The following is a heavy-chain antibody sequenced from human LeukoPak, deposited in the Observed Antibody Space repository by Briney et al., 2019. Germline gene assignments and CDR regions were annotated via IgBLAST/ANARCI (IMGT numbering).Heavy chain of an antibody. CDR1: GFTFSSYW. Sequence: GGSLRLSCAASGFTFSSYWMHWVRQAPGKGLVWVSRINGDGSSTSYADSVKGRFTISRDNAKNTLYLQMNSLRAEDTAVYYCARAVGATYYFDYWGQGTLVTVSS. CDR2: INGDGSST. D-gene: IGHD1-26*01. J-gene: IGHJ4*02. CDR3: ARAVGATYYFDY. V-gene: IGHV3-74*01.